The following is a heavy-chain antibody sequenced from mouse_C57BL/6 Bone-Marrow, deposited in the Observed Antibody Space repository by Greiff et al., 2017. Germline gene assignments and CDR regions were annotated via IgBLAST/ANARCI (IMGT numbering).Heavy chain of an antibody. CDR1: GYTFTSSW. V-gene: IGHV1-7*01. CDR3: ARSYYDYDGKGY. Sequence: QVHVKQSGAELAKPGASVKLSCKASGYTFTSSWMHWVKQRPGQGLEWIGYINPSSGYTKYNQKFKDKATLTADKSSSTAYMQLSSLTYEDSAVYYCARSYYDYDGKGYWGQGTTLRVSS. J-gene: IGHJ2*01. D-gene: IGHD2-4*01. CDR2: INPSSGYT.